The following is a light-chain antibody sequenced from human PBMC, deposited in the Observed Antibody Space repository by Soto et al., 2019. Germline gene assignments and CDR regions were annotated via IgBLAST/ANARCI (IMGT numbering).Light chain of an antibody. Sequence: SVLTQPASVSGSPGQSITISCTGASGDVGTHNYVSWYQQHPGKAPKLMIYGVTIRPSGISNRFSGSKSGNTASLTISGLQAEDEADYYCSSYTSGSTLIVFGTGTKGTVL. CDR1: SGDVGTHNY. CDR3: SSYTSGSTLIV. V-gene: IGLV2-14*01. J-gene: IGLJ1*01. CDR2: GVT.